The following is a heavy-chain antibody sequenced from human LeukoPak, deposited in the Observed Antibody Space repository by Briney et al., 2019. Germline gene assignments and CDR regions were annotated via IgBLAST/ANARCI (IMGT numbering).Heavy chain of an antibody. Sequence: PGGSLRLSCAASGFTFSSYWMSWVRQAPGKGLEWVANIKQDGSEKYYVDSVKGRFTISRDNAKNSLYLQMNSLRAEDSAVYYCARGTAAPSMVYYMDVWGKGTTVTVSS. CDR3: ARGTAAPSMVYYMDV. V-gene: IGHV3-7*01. D-gene: IGHD6-13*01. CDR1: GFTFSSYW. CDR2: IKQDGSEK. J-gene: IGHJ6*03.